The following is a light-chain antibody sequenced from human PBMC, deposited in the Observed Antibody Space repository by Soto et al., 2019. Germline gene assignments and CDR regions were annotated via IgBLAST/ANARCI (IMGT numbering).Light chain of an antibody. CDR2: GAS. CDR1: QSVTSNY. CDR3: QQYGTSPGT. Sequence: LIKQPQRNLXMXPGEXDSRXXRXSQSVTSNYLAWYQQKAGQASRLIIFGASIRDTGITDSLSGSGSGTDFTLTISRLEPEDFAEYYCQQYGTSPGTFGQGTKLDIK. V-gene: IGKV3-20*01. J-gene: IGKJ1*01.